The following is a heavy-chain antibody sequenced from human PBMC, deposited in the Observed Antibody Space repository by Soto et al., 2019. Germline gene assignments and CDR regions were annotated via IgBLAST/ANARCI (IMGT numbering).Heavy chain of an antibody. J-gene: IGHJ4*02. CDR3: ARLYYYGSGSFY. CDR1: GASVSSGNYY. CDR2: IYYSGIT. V-gene: IGHV4-61*03. Sequence: SETLSLTCTVSGASVSSGNYYWSWIRQTPGKGLECIGYIYYSGITNYNPSLKSRVTISIDTSKNHFSLKLRSVTAADTAVYYCARLYYYGSGSFYWGQGTLVTVSS. D-gene: IGHD3-10*01.